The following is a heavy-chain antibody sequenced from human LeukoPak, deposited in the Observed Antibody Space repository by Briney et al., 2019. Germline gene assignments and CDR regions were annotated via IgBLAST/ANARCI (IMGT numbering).Heavy chain of an antibody. CDR1: GYTFTGYY. CDR2: INPNGGGT. Sequence: GASVKVSCKASGYTFTGYYLHWVRQAPGQGLEWMGWINPNGGGTNNAQKFQGRVTMTRDTSISTAYMELSSLRSDDTAVYYCARDRQRYFDYWGQGTLVTVSS. CDR3: ARDRQRYFDY. J-gene: IGHJ4*02. V-gene: IGHV1-2*02.